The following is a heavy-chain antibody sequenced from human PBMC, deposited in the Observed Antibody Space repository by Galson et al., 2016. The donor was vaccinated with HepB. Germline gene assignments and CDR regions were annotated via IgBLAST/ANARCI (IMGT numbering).Heavy chain of an antibody. Sequence: SLRLSCAASGFTFGDYAMTWFRQAPGKGLDWVGFIRDTTYGGTTEYAASVKGRFTIPRDDSKSIAYLQMNSLRTEDTAVYYCSRGDSSAWYSLGDSWGQGTLVTVSS. D-gene: IGHD6-19*01. J-gene: IGHJ4*02. CDR1: GFTFGDYA. V-gene: IGHV3-49*03. CDR2: IRDTTYGGTT. CDR3: SRGDSSAWYSLGDS.